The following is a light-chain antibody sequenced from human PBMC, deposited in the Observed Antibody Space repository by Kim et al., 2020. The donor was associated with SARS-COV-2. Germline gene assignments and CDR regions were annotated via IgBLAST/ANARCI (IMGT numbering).Light chain of an antibody. Sequence: VAWGQTVRITCKGDSLRSYYATWDQQKPGQAPILVIYGKNNRPSGIPDRFSGSSSGNTASLTITGTQAGDEADYYCNSRDSNDNVVFGGGTQLTVL. CDR2: GKN. V-gene: IGLV3-19*01. CDR3: NSRDSNDNVV. CDR1: SLRSYY. J-gene: IGLJ2*01.